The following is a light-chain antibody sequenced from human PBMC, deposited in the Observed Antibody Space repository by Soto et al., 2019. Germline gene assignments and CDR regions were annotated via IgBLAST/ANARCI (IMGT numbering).Light chain of an antibody. J-gene: IGLJ2*01. CDR1: SSDIGSYDL. CDR2: EVS. V-gene: IGLV2-23*02. CDR3: CSHAGSSTHVV. Sequence: QSALTQPASVSGSPGQSITISCTGTSSDIGSYDLVSWYQQHPGKAPELMIYEVSKRPSGVSNRFSGSKSGNTASLTISGLQAEDEADYYCCSHAGSSTHVVFGGGTKLTVL.